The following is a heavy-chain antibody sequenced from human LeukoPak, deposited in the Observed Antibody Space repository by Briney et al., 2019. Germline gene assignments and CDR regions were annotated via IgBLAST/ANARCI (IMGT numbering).Heavy chain of an antibody. CDR2: ISGGSGSST. Sequence: QPGRSLRLSCAASGFTFSSYAMSWVRQAPGKGLEWVSAISGGSGSSTYYADAVKGRFSISRDNSRTTLSIQMNSLRAEDTAVYYCAKGSSSGWPYFFDYWGQGTLVTVSS. CDR3: AKGSSSGWPYFFDY. J-gene: IGHJ4*02. V-gene: IGHV3-23*01. CDR1: GFTFSSYA. D-gene: IGHD6-19*01.